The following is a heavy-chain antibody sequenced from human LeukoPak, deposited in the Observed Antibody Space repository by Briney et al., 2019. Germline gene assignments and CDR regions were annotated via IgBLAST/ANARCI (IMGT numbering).Heavy chain of an antibody. CDR2: IYYSGST. V-gene: IGHV4-39*07. D-gene: IGHD6-6*01. J-gene: IGHJ6*03. CDR3: ARTPRVFEYSCSKYYYYYMDV. Sequence: SETLSLTCTVSGGSISSSSYYWGWIRQPPGKGLEWIGSIYYSGSTYYNPSLKSRVTISVDTSKNQFSLKLSAVTAADTAVYYCARTPRVFEYSCSKYYYYYMDVWGKGTTVTVSS. CDR1: GGSISSSSYY.